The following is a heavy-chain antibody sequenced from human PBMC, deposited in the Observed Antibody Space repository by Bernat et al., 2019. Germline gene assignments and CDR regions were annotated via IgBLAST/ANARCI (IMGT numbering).Heavy chain of an antibody. Sequence: QLQLQESGPGLVKPSETLSLTCTVSGGSISSSSYYWGWIRQPPGKGLEWIGSIYYSGSTYYNPSLKSRVTISVDTSKNQFSRKLSSVTAADTAVYYCASQWLAINWFDPWDQGTLVTVSS. CDR3: ASQWLAINWFDP. CDR2: IYYSGST. CDR1: GGSISSSSYY. V-gene: IGHV4-39*01. D-gene: IGHD6-19*01. J-gene: IGHJ5*01.